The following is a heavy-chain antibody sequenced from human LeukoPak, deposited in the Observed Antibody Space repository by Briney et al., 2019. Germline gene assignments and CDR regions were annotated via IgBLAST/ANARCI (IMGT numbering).Heavy chain of an antibody. V-gene: IGHV3-15*01. CDR2: IKAKAHGGTI. J-gene: IGHJ4*02. CDR1: EFPFSMYW. Sequence: KSGGSLRLSCAASEFPFSMYWMNWVRQAPGKGLEWVGRIKAKAHGGTIEYAAPVKGRFTISRDDSKNTLYLQMNSLKTEDTAVYYCTTDGVGVEGATYDNWGQGTLVSVSS. D-gene: IGHD1-26*01. CDR3: TTDGVGVEGATYDN.